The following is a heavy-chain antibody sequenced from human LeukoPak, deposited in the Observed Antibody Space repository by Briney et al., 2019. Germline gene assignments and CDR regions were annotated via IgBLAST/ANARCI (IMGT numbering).Heavy chain of an antibody. CDR1: GFSLYSSGVG. D-gene: IGHD1/OR15-1a*01. Sequence: SGPTLVNPTQTLTLTCTFSGFSLYSSGVGVGWIRQPPGKALEWLAVIYWDDDRRYNPSLRSRLTMSKDASKSQVVLVMSNKDPVDTATYYCAHRRPGHLTGWDNSYFDNWGPGTLVTVSS. CDR3: AHRRPGHLTGWDNSYFDN. CDR2: IYWDDDR. J-gene: IGHJ4*02. V-gene: IGHV2-5*02.